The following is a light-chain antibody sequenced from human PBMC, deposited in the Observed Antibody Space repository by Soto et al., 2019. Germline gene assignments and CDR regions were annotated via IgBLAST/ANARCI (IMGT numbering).Light chain of an antibody. CDR2: GAS. J-gene: IGKJ1*01. CDR1: QSISSSY. V-gene: IGKV3-20*01. Sequence: EIVLTQSPGTLSLSPGESATLSCRASQSISSSYLAWYQQKPGQAPRLLIYGASSRATGIPDRFSGSGSGTDFTLTISRLEPEDFAVYYCQQYGSSPLVAFGQGTKVDIK. CDR3: QQYGSSPLVA.